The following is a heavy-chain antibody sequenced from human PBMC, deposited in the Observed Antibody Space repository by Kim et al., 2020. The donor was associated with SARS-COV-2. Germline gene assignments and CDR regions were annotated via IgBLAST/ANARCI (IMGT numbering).Heavy chain of an antibody. Sequence: GGSLRLSCSVFGFSFSHYAMYWVRQAPVKGLEYVSAISTDGRETFYTDSVKGRFTISRDNSKNTLYLQMTSLRPEDTALYYCVKTSSTWPRHFDYWGQGTLVAVSS. V-gene: IGHV3-64D*09. CDR3: VKTSSTWPRHFDY. D-gene: IGHD6-13*01. CDR1: GFSFSHYA. J-gene: IGHJ4*02. CDR2: ISTDGRET.